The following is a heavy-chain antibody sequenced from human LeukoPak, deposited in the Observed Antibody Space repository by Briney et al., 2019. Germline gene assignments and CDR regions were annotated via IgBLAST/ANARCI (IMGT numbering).Heavy chain of an antibody. CDR2: IRYDGSNK. CDR1: GFTFSSYG. Sequence: EGSLRLSCAASGFTFSSYGMHWVRQAPGKGLEWVAFIRYDGSNKYYADSVKGRFTISRDNSKNTLYLQMNSLRAEDTAVYYCANLANYYDSSGYYPVYDYWGQGTLVTVSS. CDR3: ANLANYYDSSGYYPVYDY. J-gene: IGHJ4*02. V-gene: IGHV3-30*02. D-gene: IGHD3-22*01.